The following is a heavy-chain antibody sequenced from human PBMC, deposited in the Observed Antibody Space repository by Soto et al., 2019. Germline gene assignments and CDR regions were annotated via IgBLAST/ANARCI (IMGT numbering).Heavy chain of an antibody. D-gene: IGHD2-8*01. CDR2: MNPNSGNT. CDR1: GYTFTSYD. Sequence: QVHLVQSGAEVKKPGASVKVSCKASGYTFTSYDINWVRQATGQGLEWMGWMNPNSGNTGFAQKFRGRLTMTRRTPISTAYMELTSLRSEDTAVYYCATGSVRMDVWGQGTTVTVSS. V-gene: IGHV1-8*01. CDR3: ATGSVRMDV. J-gene: IGHJ6*02.